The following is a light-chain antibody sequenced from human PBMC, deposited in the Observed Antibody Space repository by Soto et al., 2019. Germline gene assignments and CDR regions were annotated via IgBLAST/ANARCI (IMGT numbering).Light chain of an antibody. CDR2: DVS. CDR3: SSYTSSSTYV. J-gene: IGLJ1*01. V-gene: IGLV2-14*01. Sequence: QSVLTQPASVSESPGQSITIPCTGTSSDVGGYNYVSWYQQHPGKAPKLMIYDVSNRPSGVSNRFTGSKSGNTASLTISGLQAEDEADYYCSSYTSSSTYVFGTRTKVTVL. CDR1: SSDVGGYNY.